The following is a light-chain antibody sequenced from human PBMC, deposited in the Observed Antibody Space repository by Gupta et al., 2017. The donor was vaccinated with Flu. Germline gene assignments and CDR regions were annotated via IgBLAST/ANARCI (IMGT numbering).Light chain of an antibody. J-gene: IGLJ2*01. Sequence: HSALTPPASVSGSPGQSITIPCTGTSSDIGGYNYVSWYQQHPGKAPKLMIYEVSNRPSGVSNRFSGSKSDNTASLTISGLQAEDEADYYCSSYTTSSTLVFGGGTKLTVL. CDR1: SSDIGGYNY. V-gene: IGLV2-14*01. CDR3: SSYTTSSTLV. CDR2: EVS.